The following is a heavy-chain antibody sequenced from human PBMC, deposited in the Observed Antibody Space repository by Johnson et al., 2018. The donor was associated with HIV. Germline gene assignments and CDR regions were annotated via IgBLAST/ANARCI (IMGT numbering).Heavy chain of an antibody. D-gene: IGHD2-2*01. CDR2: ISYDGGNR. V-gene: IGHV3-30*01. CDR3: ARGRKDIAVVDGLDTDAFDT. CDR1: GFNFNTYT. Sequence: QVQLVESGGGVVQPGRSLRLFCAVSGFNFNTYTMHWVRQAPGRGIEWVAVISYDGGNRYYADSVNGRFTISRDSSKNTLYLQRKSFRPDDTAVYYCARGRKDIAVVDGLDTDAFDTWGQGTVVTVSS. J-gene: IGHJ3*02.